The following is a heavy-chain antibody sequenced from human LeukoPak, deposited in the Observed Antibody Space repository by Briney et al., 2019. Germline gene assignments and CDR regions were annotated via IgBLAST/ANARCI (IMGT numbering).Heavy chain of an antibody. CDR3: ARGRGSGSYYNFWSDY. V-gene: IGHV1-8*02. CDR1: GYTFTGYY. Sequence: ASVKVSCKASGYTFTGYYMHWVRQAPGQGLEWMGWMNPNSGNTGYAQKFQGRVTMTRNTSISTAYMELSSLRSEDTAVYYCARGRGSGSYYNFWSDYWGQGTLVTVSS. J-gene: IGHJ4*02. CDR2: MNPNSGNT. D-gene: IGHD3-10*01.